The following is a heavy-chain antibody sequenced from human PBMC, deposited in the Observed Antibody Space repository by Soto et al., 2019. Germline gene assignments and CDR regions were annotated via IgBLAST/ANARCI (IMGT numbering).Heavy chain of an antibody. CDR1: EYSFTNYW. V-gene: IGHV5-51*01. Sequence: GESLKISCKGSEYSFTNYWIAWVRQMSGKGLEWMGIIYPGDSDTRYSPSFQGQVTISADKSIRTAYLQWSSLRASDTAMYYCARHAEGIATRPGSHYYGMDVWGQGTTVTV. J-gene: IGHJ6*02. CDR3: ARHAEGIATRPGSHYYGMDV. CDR2: IYPGDSDT. D-gene: IGHD6-6*01.